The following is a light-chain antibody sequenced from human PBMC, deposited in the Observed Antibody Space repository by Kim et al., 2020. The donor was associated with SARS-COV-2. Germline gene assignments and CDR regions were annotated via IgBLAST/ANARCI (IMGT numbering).Light chain of an antibody. CDR2: LAS. CDR3: QQSTSYPIT. J-gene: IGKJ4*01. V-gene: IGKV1-9*01. Sequence: ASVGDRVTITCRASQGISSRLAWYQQEPGKAPKLLIYLASTLQSGVPSRFSGSGSATEFTLTVGNLQPEDFATYYCQQSTSYPITFGGGTKVDIK. CDR1: QGISSR.